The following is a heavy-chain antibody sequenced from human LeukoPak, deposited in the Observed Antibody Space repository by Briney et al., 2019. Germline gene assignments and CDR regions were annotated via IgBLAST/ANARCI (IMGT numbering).Heavy chain of an antibody. CDR1: GGSVSSYY. V-gene: IGHV4-59*02. D-gene: IGHD2-15*01. CDR2: IYYTGST. CDR3: ARRVVVVTANDKSDTFDT. Sequence: SETLSLTCTVSGGSVSSYYWNWIRQPPGQGLEWIGYIYYTGSTKYNPSLESRVTISLDTSKNQFSLKLSSVTAADTAVYYCARRVVVVTANDKSDTFDTWGQGTLVTVSS. J-gene: IGHJ3*02.